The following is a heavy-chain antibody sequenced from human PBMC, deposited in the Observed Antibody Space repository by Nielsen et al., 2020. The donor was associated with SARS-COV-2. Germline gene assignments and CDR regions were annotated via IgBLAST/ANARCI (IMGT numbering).Heavy chain of an antibody. CDR1: GFTFRTSA. Sequence: GSLRLSCAASGFTFRTSAMHWVRQAPGKGLEYVSAISTNGGNTYYSDSVKGRFTVSRDNSNNTLYLQMTSLRPEDTALYYCVAPGYNYGFHYDYWGQGTLVNVSS. V-gene: IGHV3-64D*09. J-gene: IGHJ4*02. CDR3: VAPGYNYGFHYDY. D-gene: IGHD5-12*01. CDR2: ISTNGGNT.